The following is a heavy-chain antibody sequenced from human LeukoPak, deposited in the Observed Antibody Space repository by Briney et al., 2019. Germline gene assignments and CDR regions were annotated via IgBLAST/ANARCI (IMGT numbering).Heavy chain of an antibody. V-gene: IGHV3-23*01. CDR3: AKGSSWGPWDY. CDR2: ISANSAST. Sequence: PGGSLRLSCAASGFTFYSFAMSWVRQTPGKGLEWVSTISANSASTYYADSVKGRFTISRDNSKNTVYLLMDSLRAEDTAVYYCAKGSSWGPWDYWGQGTLVTVSS. CDR1: GFTFYSFA. D-gene: IGHD5-18*01. J-gene: IGHJ4*02.